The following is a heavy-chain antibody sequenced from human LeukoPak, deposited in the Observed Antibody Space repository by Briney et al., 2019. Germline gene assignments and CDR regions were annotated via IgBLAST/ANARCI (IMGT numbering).Heavy chain of an antibody. CDR2: IYYSGNT. D-gene: IGHD6-13*01. CDR3: AREGIAAAGRFDP. J-gene: IGHJ5*02. V-gene: IGHV4-39*02. CDR1: GGSISSSGYY. Sequence: PSETLSLTCTVSGGSISSSGYYWAWIRQPPGKGLAWIGSIYYSGNTYYNPSLRSRVTISVDTSNNKFSLKLSSVTAADTAVYYCAREGIAAAGRFDPWGQGTLVTVSP.